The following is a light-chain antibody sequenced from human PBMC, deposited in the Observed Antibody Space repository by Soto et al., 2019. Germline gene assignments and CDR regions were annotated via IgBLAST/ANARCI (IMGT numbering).Light chain of an antibody. CDR1: SSDVGGYNY. Sequence: LTQPASVSGSPGQSITISCTGTSSDVGGYNYVSWYQQHPGKAPKLMIYDVSNRPSGVSNRFSGSKSGNTASLTISGLQAEDEADYYCSSYTSSSTLLVFGTGTKV. J-gene: IGLJ1*01. CDR3: SSYTSSSTLLV. CDR2: DVS. V-gene: IGLV2-14*01.